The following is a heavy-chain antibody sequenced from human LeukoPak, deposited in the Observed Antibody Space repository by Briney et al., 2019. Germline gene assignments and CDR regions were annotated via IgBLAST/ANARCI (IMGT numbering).Heavy chain of an antibody. J-gene: IGHJ4*02. CDR1: GGSINSYY. V-gene: IGHV4-59*08. CDR2: IYYSGST. Sequence: SETLSLTCTVSGGSINSYYWSWIRQPPGKGLEWIGYIYYSGSTNYNPSLKSRVTISVATSKKQFSLKLSSVTAADTAVYYCARLLYGSGLGDYWGQGTLVTVSS. CDR3: ARLLYGSGLGDY. D-gene: IGHD3-10*01.